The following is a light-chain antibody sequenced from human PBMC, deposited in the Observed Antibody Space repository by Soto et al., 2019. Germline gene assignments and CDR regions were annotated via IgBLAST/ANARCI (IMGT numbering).Light chain of an antibody. V-gene: IGKV1-12*01. CDR1: QDINSR. J-gene: IGKJ4*01. CDR3: QQADILPRT. CDR2: FAF. Sequence: DIQMTQSPSSVSASVGDRVTITCRASQDINSRLAWYQQKPGKAPKLLIYFAFNLESGVPSRFIGSGSGTDFTLTITSLQPEDFATYYCQQADILPRTFGGGTKVEIQ.